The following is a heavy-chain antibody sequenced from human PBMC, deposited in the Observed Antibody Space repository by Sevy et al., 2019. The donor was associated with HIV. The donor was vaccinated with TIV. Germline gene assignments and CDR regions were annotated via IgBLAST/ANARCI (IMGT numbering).Heavy chain of an antibody. J-gene: IGHJ4*02. Sequence: GGSLRLSCAASGFTFSSYAMHWVRQAPGKGLEWVAVISYDGSNIYYADSVKGRFTISRDNSKNTLYLQMNSLRAEDTAVYYCARVALLRHTGNGNFDYWGQGTLVTVSS. CDR1: GFTFSSYA. CDR3: ARVALLRHTGNGNFDY. CDR2: ISYDGSNI. V-gene: IGHV3-30-3*01. D-gene: IGHD1-26*01.